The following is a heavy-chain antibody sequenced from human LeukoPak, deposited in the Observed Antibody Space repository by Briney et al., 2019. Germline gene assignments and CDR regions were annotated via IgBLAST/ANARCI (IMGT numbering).Heavy chain of an antibody. CDR1: GGSISSSSYY. V-gene: IGHV4-39*01. J-gene: IGHJ3*02. CDR2: IYYSGST. Sequence: SETLSLTCTVSGGSISSSSYYWGWIRQPPGKGLEWIGSIYYSGSTYYNPSLKSRVTISVDTSKYQFSLKLSSVTAADTAVYYCARVEYSSTIIPDAFDIWGQGTMVTVSS. D-gene: IGHD6-6*01. CDR3: ARVEYSSTIIPDAFDI.